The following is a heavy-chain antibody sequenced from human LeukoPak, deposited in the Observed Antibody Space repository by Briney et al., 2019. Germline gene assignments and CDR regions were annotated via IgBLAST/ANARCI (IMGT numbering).Heavy chain of an antibody. D-gene: IGHD3-3*01. CDR1: GYTFTSYG. CDR2: ISTYNGNT. J-gene: IGHJ6*02. Sequence: ASVKVSCKASGYTFTSYGISWVRQAPGQGLEWMGWISTYNGNTKYAQKLQGWVTMTTDTSTSSAYIELKSLTSDDTAVYYCAREAPFGVVQSRYGMDVWGQGTTVTVSS. CDR3: AREAPFGVVQSRYGMDV. V-gene: IGHV1-18*01.